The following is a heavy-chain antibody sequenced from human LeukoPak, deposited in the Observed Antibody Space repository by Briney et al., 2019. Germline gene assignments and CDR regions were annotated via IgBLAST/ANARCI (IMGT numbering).Heavy chain of an antibody. V-gene: IGHV3-74*01. CDR3: ARATLDGYNSPGSDY. CDR2: IKSDGSST. Sequence: GGSLRLSCAASGFTFSSYWMHWVRQAPGKGLVWVSRIKSDGSSTSYADSVKGRFTISRDNAKNTLYLQMNSLRVEDTAVYYCARATLDGYNSPGSDYWGQGTLVTVSS. CDR1: GFTFSSYW. D-gene: IGHD5-24*01. J-gene: IGHJ4*02.